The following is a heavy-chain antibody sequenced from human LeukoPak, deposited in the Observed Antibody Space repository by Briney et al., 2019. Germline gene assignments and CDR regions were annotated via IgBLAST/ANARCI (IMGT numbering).Heavy chain of an antibody. J-gene: IGHJ5*02. CDR1: GYTFTGYY. D-gene: IGHD3-10*02. CDR2: INPNSGGT. V-gene: IGHV1-2*02. Sequence: ASVKVSCKASGYTFTGYYMHWVRQAPGQGLEWMGWINPNSGGTNYAQKFQGRVTVTRDTSISTAYMELSRLRSDDTAVYYCARDRGTRFGELLYWFDPWGQGTLVTVSS. CDR3: ARDRGTRFGELLYWFDP.